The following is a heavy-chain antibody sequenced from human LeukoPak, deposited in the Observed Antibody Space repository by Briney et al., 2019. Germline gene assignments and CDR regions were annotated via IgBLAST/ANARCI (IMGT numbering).Heavy chain of an antibody. CDR3: ARYGGSGTYFFDY. CDR1: GFTFSDYY. D-gene: IGHD3-10*01. Sequence: LRLSCAASGFTFSDYYMSWIRQPPGKGLEWIGYIYDSGSTYYNPSLKSRVTISLDRSKNQFSLKLTSVTAADTAVYYCARYGGSGTYFFDYWGQGTLVTVSS. V-gene: IGHV4-30-2*01. CDR2: IYDSGST. J-gene: IGHJ4*02.